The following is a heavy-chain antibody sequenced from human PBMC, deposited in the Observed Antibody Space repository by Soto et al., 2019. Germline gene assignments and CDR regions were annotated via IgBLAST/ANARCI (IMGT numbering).Heavy chain of an antibody. Sequence: GGSLRLSCAASGFTFSSYSMNWVRQAPGKGLEWVSSISSSSSYIYYADSVKGRFTISRDNAKSSLYLQMNSLRAEDTAVYYCARVDIVASDAFDIWGQGTMVTVSS. V-gene: IGHV3-21*01. CDR2: ISSSSSYI. CDR3: ARVDIVASDAFDI. CDR1: GFTFSSYS. D-gene: IGHD5-12*01. J-gene: IGHJ3*02.